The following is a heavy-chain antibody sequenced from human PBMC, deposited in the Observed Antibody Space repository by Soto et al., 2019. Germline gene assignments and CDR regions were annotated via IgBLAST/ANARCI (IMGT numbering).Heavy chain of an antibody. CDR1: GDTFSFYS. Sequence: QVQLVQSGAEVKRPGSSVKVSCKASGDTFSFYSINWVRQAPGLGLEWMGRVSPILSLSNYAQRFQGRVTMTADKSTSTAYMVLSSLTSEDTAIFYCATSYGSGYRAFDYWGQGAQVIVSS. V-gene: IGHV1-69*02. CDR2: VSPILSLS. CDR3: ATSYGSGYRAFDY. D-gene: IGHD3-10*01. J-gene: IGHJ4*02.